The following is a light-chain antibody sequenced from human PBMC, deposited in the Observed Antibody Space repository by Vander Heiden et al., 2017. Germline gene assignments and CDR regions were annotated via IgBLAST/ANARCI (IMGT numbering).Light chain of an antibody. CDR2: SIS. V-gene: IGKV1-9*01. Sequence: DFQLTQSPSFLSASVGDRVTITCRASQGISSYLAWYQQKPGKAPQLLIYSISTLKSGVPSRFSGSGSGTEFTLTISSLQPEDFATYYCQQLNSYPLTFGGRTKVEIK. J-gene: IGKJ4*01. CDR1: QGISSY. CDR3: QQLNSYPLT.